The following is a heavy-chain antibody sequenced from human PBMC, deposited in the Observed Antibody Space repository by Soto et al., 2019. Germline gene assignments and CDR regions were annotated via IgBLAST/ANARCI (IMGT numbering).Heavy chain of an antibody. J-gene: IGHJ6*03. D-gene: IGHD5-12*01. CDR1: GDSVSSNSAG. Sequence: QVQLQLSGPGLMKPSQTLSLTCAISGDSVSSNSAGWNWVRQTPSRGLEWLGRTYYKSKWFNNYVVSVKSRITIHPDTSQNQFSLHLDSVTPEETAVYYCARGSWDDVSGHYYMDVWGKGTTVTVSS. V-gene: IGHV6-1*01. CDR2: TYYKSKWFN. CDR3: ARGSWDDVSGHYYMDV.